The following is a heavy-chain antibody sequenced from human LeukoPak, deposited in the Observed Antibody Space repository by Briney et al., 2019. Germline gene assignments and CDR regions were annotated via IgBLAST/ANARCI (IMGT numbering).Heavy chain of an antibody. Sequence: GASVKVSCKASGYTFTSYGISWVRQAPGQGLEWMGWISAYNGNTNYAQKLQGRVTMTTDTSTSTAYMELRSLRSDDTAVYYCARGATCSGWHPNFDYWGQGTLVTVSS. D-gene: IGHD6-19*01. CDR1: GYTFTSYG. CDR2: ISAYNGNT. J-gene: IGHJ4*02. V-gene: IGHV1-18*01. CDR3: ARGATCSGWHPNFDY.